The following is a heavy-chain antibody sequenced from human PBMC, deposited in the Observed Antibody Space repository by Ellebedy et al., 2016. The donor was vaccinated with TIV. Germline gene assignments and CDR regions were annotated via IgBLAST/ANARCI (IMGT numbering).Heavy chain of an antibody. D-gene: IGHD6-13*01. CDR1: GGSISSSNW. CDR2: IYHSGST. Sequence: MPSETLSLTCTVSGGSISSSNWWSWVRQPPGKGLEWIGEIYHSGSTNYNPSLKSRVTISVDTSKNHFALRLTSVTAADKAVYYCARVVWQQPVSYAFDFWGRGTMVTVSS. V-gene: IGHV4-4*02. CDR3: ARVVWQQPVSYAFDF. J-gene: IGHJ3*01.